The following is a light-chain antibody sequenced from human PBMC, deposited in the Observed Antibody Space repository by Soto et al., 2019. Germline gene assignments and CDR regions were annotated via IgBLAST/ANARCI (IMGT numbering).Light chain of an antibody. CDR1: QGISNY. Sequence: IQLTQSPSSLSASVGDGVTITCLASQGISNYLAWYRQKPGKAPRALIYAVSSLQGGVSPRFSGSGTGTDFTLTISSLQPEDFGTYYCQQTYDSPLTFGGGTKVDIK. CDR3: QQTYDSPLT. J-gene: IGKJ4*01. V-gene: IGKV1-39*01. CDR2: AVS.